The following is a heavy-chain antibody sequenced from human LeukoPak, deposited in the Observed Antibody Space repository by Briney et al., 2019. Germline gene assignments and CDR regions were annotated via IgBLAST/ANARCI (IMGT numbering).Heavy chain of an antibody. CDR2: IIPISGTA. CDR3: ALGRIVGATKVAFDI. J-gene: IGHJ3*02. Sequence: SVKVSCKASGGTFSSYAISWVRQAPGQGLEWMGGIIPISGTANYAQKFQGRVTITADESTSTAYMELSSLRSEDTAVYYCALGRIVGATKVAFDIWGQGTMVTVSS. V-gene: IGHV1-69*13. CDR1: GGTFSSYA. D-gene: IGHD1-26*01.